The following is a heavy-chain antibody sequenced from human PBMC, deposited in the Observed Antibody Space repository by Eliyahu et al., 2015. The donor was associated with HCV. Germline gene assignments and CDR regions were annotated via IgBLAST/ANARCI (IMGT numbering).Heavy chain of an antibody. J-gene: IGHJ3*02. V-gene: IGHV3-30*18. CDR1: GFXXSSYG. CDR2: ISYDGSNK. D-gene: IGHD1-26*01. Sequence: QVQLVESGGGVVQPGRSXRLXCXXSGFXXSSYGMHXVRQAPGKGLEWVAVISYDGSNKYYADSVKGRFTISRDNSKNTLYLQMNSLRAEDTAVYYCAKLGLSYSHAFDIWGQGTMVTVSS. CDR3: AKLGLSYSHAFDI.